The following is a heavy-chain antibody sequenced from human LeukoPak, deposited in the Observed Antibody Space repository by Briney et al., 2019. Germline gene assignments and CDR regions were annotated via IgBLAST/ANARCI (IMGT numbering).Heavy chain of an antibody. CDR3: AREPLYQLRPRWFDP. D-gene: IGHD2-2*01. J-gene: IGHJ5*02. V-gene: IGHV1-18*01. Sequence: ASVKVSCKASGYTFTSYGIAWVRQAPGQGLEWMGWINAYFGNTDYTEKFKGRVTVTRDTSTSTAYMELRNLRYEDTAVYYCAREPLYQLRPRWFDPWGQGTLVTVSS. CDR2: INAYFGNT. CDR1: GYTFTSYG.